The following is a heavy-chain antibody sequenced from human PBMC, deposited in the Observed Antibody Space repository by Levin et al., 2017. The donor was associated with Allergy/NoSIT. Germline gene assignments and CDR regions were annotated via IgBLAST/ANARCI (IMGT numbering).Heavy chain of an antibody. J-gene: IGHJ4*02. CDR1: GFSLSTRGMC. CDR2: IDWDDDK. CDR3: ARTRVGSTLEF. D-gene: IGHD1-26*01. Sequence: SGPTLVKPTQTLTLTCTFSGFSLSTRGMCVSWLRQSPGKALEWLARIDWDDDKYYSTSLKTRLTISKDTSKNQVVLTLTNVDPVDTATYYWARTRVGSTLEFWGQGTLVTVSS. V-gene: IGHV2-70*11.